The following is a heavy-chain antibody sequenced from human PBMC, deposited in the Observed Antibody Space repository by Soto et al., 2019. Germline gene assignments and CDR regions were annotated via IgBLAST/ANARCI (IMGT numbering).Heavy chain of an antibody. Sequence: QVQLVQSGAEVKKPGASVKVSCKASGYTFTSYDINWVRQATGQGLEWMGWMNPNSGNTGYAQKFQGRVTMTRNTSISTAYMELTSLRSDDTAVYYCARERTATTSMDVWGQGTTVTVSS. CDR1: GYTFTSYD. V-gene: IGHV1-8*01. CDR2: MNPNSGNT. J-gene: IGHJ6*02. D-gene: IGHD1-1*01. CDR3: ARERTATTSMDV.